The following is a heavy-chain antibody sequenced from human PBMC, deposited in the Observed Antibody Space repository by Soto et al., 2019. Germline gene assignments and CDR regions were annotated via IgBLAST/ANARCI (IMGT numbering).Heavy chain of an antibody. J-gene: IGHJ4*02. CDR1: GGTFSSYA. V-gene: IGHV1-69*01. D-gene: IGHD3-22*01. CDR2: IIPIFGTA. Sequence: QVQLVQSGAEVKKPGSSVKVSCKASGGTFSSYAISWVRQAPGQGLEWMGGIIPIFGTANYAQKFQGRVTITADESTSTAYLGLSSLRSEDTAVYYCARYDSSGYYYARHFDYWGQGTLVTVSS. CDR3: ARYDSSGYYYARHFDY.